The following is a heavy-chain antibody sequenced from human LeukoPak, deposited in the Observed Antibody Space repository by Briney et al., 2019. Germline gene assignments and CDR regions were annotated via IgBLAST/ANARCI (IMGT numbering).Heavy chain of an antibody. CDR1: GHTFTGYY. D-gene: IGHD6-13*01. J-gene: IGHJ4*02. V-gene: IGHV1-2*02. CDR2: INPNSGGT. CDR3: AAQRRGGIAEAAEALFDY. Sequence: ASVKVSCKASGHTFTGYYMHWVRQAPGQGLEWMGWINPNSGGTNYAQKFQGRVTMTRDTSISTAYMELSRLRSDDTAVYYCAAQRRGGIAEAAEALFDYWGQGTLVTVSA.